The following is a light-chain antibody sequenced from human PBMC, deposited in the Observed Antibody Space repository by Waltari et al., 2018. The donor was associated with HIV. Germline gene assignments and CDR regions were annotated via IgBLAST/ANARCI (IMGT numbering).Light chain of an antibody. J-gene: IGLJ2*01. Sequence: QSELTQPPSVSAAPGQRVTISCTGSSSNLREGSDVTWYQQVPGRAPKVVIYGNSNRPSGVPDRFSGSKSGSSASLVITGLQSEDEADYYCQSYDSNLSGLFGGGTKVTVL. CDR2: GNS. CDR1: SSNLREGSD. CDR3: QSYDSNLSGL. V-gene: IGLV1-40*01.